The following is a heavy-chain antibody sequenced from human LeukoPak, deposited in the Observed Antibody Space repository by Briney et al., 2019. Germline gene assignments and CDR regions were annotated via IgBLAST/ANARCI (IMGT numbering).Heavy chain of an antibody. V-gene: IGHV2-5*02. CDR1: GFSLSTSGVG. D-gene: IGHD6-13*01. Sequence: SGPTLVKPTQTLTLTCTFSGFSLSTSGVGVGWNRQPPGKALEWLALIYWDDDKRYSPSLKSRLTITKDTSKNQVVLTMTNMDPVDTATYYCAHRRGAAAGLRYYFDYWGQGTLVTVSS. CDR2: IYWDDDK. J-gene: IGHJ4*02. CDR3: AHRRGAAAGLRYYFDY.